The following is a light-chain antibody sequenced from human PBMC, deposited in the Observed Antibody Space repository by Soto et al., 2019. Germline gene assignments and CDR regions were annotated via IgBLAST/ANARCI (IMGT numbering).Light chain of an antibody. J-gene: IGKJ1*01. CDR3: QQYNNWPPWT. Sequence: EIVMTQSPATLSVSPGERATISCRASQSVSSNLAWYQQKPGQAPGLLIYGASTRATGIPSRFSGSGSGTDFTLTISSLQSEDFAIYYCQQYNNWPPWTFGQGTKVDIK. V-gene: IGKV3-15*01. CDR2: GAS. CDR1: QSVSSN.